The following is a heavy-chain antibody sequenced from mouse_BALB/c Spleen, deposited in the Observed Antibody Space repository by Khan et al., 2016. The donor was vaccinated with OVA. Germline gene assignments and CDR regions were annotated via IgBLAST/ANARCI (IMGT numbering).Heavy chain of an antibody. J-gene: IGHJ4*01. CDR2: ISPGTGST. CDR3: AREKYGNYWGAIDY. V-gene: IGHV1S132*01. Sequence: QVQLQQSGTELVRPGASVKLSCKTSGYIFTSYWIHWVKQRSGQGLEWIARISPGTGSTYSNEKFKGKATLTADKSSRTAYMQLSSLKSEDSAVYFGAREKYGNYWGAIDYWGQGTSVTVSS. CDR1: GYIFTSYW. D-gene: IGHD2-10*02.